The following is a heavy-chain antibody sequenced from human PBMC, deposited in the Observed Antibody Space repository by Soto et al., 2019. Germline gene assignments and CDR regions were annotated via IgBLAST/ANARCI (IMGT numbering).Heavy chain of an antibody. Sequence: QVQLVESGGGVVQPGRSLRLSCAASGFTFSSYGMHWVRQAPGKGLEWVAVIWYDGSNKYYADSVKGRFTISRDNSKNTLYLPMNSLRAEDTAVYYCARDEERADYWGQGTLVTVSS. CDR1: GFTFSSYG. J-gene: IGHJ4*02. CDR2: IWYDGSNK. CDR3: ARDEERADY. V-gene: IGHV3-33*01.